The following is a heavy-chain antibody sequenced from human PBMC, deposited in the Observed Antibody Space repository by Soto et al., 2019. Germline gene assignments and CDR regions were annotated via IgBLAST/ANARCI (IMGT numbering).Heavy chain of an antibody. Sequence: GGSLRLSCEASGSTFNDYSMNWVRQAPEKGLEWVSSISSSGTYIYYADSVKGRFAISRDNANNVMYLQMDTLRAEDTAVYYCVRAGHVFGGHYYGMDLWGQVPKVTVSS. D-gene: IGHD3-10*01. CDR3: VRAGHVFGGHYYGMDL. J-gene: IGHJ6*02. V-gene: IGHV3-21*01. CDR1: GSTFNDYS. CDR2: ISSSGTYI.